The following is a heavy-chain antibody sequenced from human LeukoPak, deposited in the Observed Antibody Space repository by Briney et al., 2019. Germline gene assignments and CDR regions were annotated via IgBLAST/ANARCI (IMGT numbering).Heavy chain of an antibody. V-gene: IGHV1-2*02. D-gene: IGHD1-26*01. CDR2: INPNSGGT. CDR3: ARVRGSYDKIPDNWLDP. Sequence: ASVKVSCKASGYTFTGYYMHWVRQAPGQGLEWMGWINPNSGGTNYAQKFQGRVTMTRDTSISTAYMELSRLRSDDTAVYYCARVRGSYDKIPDNWLDPWGQGTLVTVSS. CDR1: GYTFTGYY. J-gene: IGHJ5*02.